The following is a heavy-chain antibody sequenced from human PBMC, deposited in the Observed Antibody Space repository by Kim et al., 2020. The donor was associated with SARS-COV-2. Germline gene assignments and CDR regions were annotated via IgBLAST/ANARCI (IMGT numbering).Heavy chain of an antibody. D-gene: IGHD3-10*01. CDR3: ARRYYYGSGTYGMDV. Sequence: GESLKISCKGSGYSFTTYWINWVRQMPGKGLEWMGRIDPSDSYTKYSPSFEGHVTISADKSISTAYLQWSSLKASDSALYYCARRYYYGSGTYGMDVWGQGTTVTVSS. V-gene: IGHV5-10-1*01. CDR1: GYSFTTYW. CDR2: IDPSDSYT. J-gene: IGHJ6*02.